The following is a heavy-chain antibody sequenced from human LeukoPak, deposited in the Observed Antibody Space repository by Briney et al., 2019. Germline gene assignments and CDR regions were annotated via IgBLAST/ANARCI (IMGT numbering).Heavy chain of an antibody. CDR2: ISGSGGST. CDR1: GFTFSSYA. Sequence: GGSLRLSCTTSGFTFSSYAMSWVRQAPGKGLEWVSTISGSGGSTYYADSVKGRFTISRDNSKNTLYLQMNGLRAEDTAVYYCAKDQWVGTPPYDFDYWGQGTLVTVSS. CDR3: AKDQWVGTPPYDFDY. J-gene: IGHJ4*02. D-gene: IGHD4-23*01. V-gene: IGHV3-23*01.